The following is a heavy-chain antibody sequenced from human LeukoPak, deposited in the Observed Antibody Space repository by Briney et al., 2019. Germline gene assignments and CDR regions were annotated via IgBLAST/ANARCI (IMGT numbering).Heavy chain of an antibody. CDR1: GFTFSSYW. V-gene: IGHV3-74*01. J-gene: IGHJ4*02. Sequence: GGSLRLSCAASGFTFSSYWMHWVRQAPGKGLVWVSRINSDGSSTSYADSVKGRFTISRDNSKNTLYLQMNSLGAEDTAVYYCARSDGNYYDSSGSLDYWGQGTLVTVSS. CDR3: ARSDGNYYDSSGSLDY. D-gene: IGHD3-22*01. CDR2: INSDGSST.